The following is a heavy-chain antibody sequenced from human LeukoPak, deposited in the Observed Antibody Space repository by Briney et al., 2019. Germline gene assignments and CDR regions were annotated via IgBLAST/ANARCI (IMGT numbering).Heavy chain of an antibody. CDR3: ARLMVEAVAGPHYYYYMDV. D-gene: IGHD6-19*01. V-gene: IGHV3-23*01. CDR2: ISVSGNT. Sequence: GGSLRLSCAASGFTLSSYAMSWVRQGPGKGLEWVSAISVSGNTYHADSVKGRFTISRDNAKNSLYLQMNSLRAEDTAVYYCARLMVEAVAGPHYYYYMDVWGKGTTVTVSS. CDR1: GFTLSSYA. J-gene: IGHJ6*03.